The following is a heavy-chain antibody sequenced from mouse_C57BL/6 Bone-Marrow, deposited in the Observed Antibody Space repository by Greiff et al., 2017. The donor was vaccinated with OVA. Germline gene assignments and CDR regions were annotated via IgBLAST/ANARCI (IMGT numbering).Heavy chain of an antibody. D-gene: IGHD1-1*01. Sequence: QVQLQQPGAELVRPGSSVKLSCKASGYTFTSYWMDWVKQRPGQGLEWIGNIYPSDSETHYNQKFKDKATLTVDKSSSTAYMQLSSLTSEDSAVYYCARSRDYYGNSPYDYDYWGQGTTLTVSS. V-gene: IGHV1-61*01. CDR3: ARSRDYYGNSPYDYDY. CDR2: IYPSDSET. CDR1: GYTFTSYW. J-gene: IGHJ2*01.